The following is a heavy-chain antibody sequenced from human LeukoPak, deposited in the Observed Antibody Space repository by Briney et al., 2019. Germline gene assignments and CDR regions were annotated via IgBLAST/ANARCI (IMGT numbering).Heavy chain of an antibody. J-gene: IGHJ4*02. CDR3: ARAYYYDSSGYWYYFDY. V-gene: IGHV3-21*01. Sequence: GGPLRLSCAASGFTFSSYSMNWVRQAPGKGLEWVSSISSSSSYIYYADSVKGRFTISRDNAKNTLYLQMNSLRAEDTAVYYCARAYYYDSSGYWYYFDYWGQGTLVTVSS. D-gene: IGHD3-22*01. CDR1: GFTFSSYS. CDR2: ISSSSSYI.